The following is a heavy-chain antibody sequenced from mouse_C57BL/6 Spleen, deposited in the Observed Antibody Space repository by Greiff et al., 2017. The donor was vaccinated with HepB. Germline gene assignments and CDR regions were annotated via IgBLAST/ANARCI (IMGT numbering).Heavy chain of an antibody. CDR3: ARAGDYYGSWNY. D-gene: IGHD1-1*01. CDR1: GYTFTSYW. Sequence: VQLQQPGAELVKPGASVKMSCKASGYTFTSYWITWVKQRPGQGLEWIGDIYPGSGSTNYNEKFKSKATLTVDTSSSTAYMQLSSLTSEDSAVYYCARAGDYYGSWNYWGQDTTLTVSS. CDR2: IYPGSGST. V-gene: IGHV1-55*01. J-gene: IGHJ2*01.